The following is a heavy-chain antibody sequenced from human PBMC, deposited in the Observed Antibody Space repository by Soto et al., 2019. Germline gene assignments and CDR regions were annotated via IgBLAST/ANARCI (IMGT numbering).Heavy chain of an antibody. CDR2: INTGHGNT. CDR3: ASSVHWYSDL. Sequence: ASVKVSCKASGYLFTTYGITWVRQAPGQGLEWMGWINTGHGNTNYAQNLQGRVTLTADTSANTAYMESKNLTSDDTAVYYCASSVHWYSDLWGRGTLVTVSS. J-gene: IGHJ2*01. CDR1: GYLFTTYG. V-gene: IGHV1-18*01.